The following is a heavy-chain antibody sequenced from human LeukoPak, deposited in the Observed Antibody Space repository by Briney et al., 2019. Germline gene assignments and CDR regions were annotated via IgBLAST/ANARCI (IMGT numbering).Heavy chain of an antibody. CDR3: ARDRAAPTWYLDL. Sequence: GGSLRLSCTASGFAFTSYSMNWVRQAPGKGLEWISYISTTTTTIYYADSVKGRFIISRDDARNSLYLQMNSLRAEDTAVYYCARDRAAPTWYLDLWGRGTLVTVSS. V-gene: IGHV3-48*01. CDR2: ISTTTTTI. CDR1: GFAFTSYS. D-gene: IGHD2-15*01. J-gene: IGHJ2*01.